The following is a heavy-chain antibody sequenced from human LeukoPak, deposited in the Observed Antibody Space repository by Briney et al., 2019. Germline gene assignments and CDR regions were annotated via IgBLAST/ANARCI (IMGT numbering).Heavy chain of an antibody. Sequence: GGSLRLSCAASGFTFSSYSMNWVRQAPAKVLEWVSSISSISSYIYYAYSVKGRFTISRDNAKNSLYLQMNSLRAEDTAVYYCARDYAYWGQGTLVTVSS. CDR1: GFTFSSYS. J-gene: IGHJ4*02. D-gene: IGHD3-16*01. CDR3: ARDYAY. V-gene: IGHV3-21*01. CDR2: ISSISSYI.